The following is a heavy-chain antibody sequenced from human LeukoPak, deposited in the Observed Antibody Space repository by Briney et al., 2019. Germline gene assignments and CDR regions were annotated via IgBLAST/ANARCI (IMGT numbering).Heavy chain of an antibody. Sequence: SETLSLTCNVSGGSFNKYYWSWVRQPPGKGLEWIGYIYGSGFTNYSPSLKSRLTISADTSNNQFSLKLSSVTAADTAVYYCGRAAGTKSYGLRGTIDYWGQGALVPVS. CDR2: IYGSGFT. J-gene: IGHJ4*02. D-gene: IGHD5/OR15-5a*01. CDR1: GGSFNKYY. V-gene: IGHV4-59*01. CDR3: GRAAGTKSYGLRGTIDY.